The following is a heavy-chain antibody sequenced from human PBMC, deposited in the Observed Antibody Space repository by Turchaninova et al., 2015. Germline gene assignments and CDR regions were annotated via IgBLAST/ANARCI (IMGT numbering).Heavy chain of an antibody. V-gene: IGHV1-18*04. CDR1: GYTFPSYG. CDR3: ARVVEGAFVDY. D-gene: IGHD3-16*01. Sequence: QVQLVQSGAEVKKPGASVKVSCKASGYTFPSYGISWVRQAPGPGREWLGWISACHGHTNNAQKLRGHVNMTTDTSTSTTYMGLRVRGTEDTAVEYSARVVEGAFVDYWGQGTLVTVSS. J-gene: IGHJ4*02. CDR2: ISACHGHT.